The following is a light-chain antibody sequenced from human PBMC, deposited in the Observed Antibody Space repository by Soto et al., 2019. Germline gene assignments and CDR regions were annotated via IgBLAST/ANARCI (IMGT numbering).Light chain of an antibody. CDR1: QSIDKW. V-gene: IGKV1-5*03. CDR3: QQYNRFSWT. J-gene: IGKJ1*01. CDR2: KAS. Sequence: DIQMTQSPSTLPASVGDRVTITCRASQSIDKWLAWYQQKPGKAPKLLIYKASILQSGVPSRFSGSGSGTEFTLTISSLQPDDVGSYFCQQYNRFSWTFGQGTKVEIK.